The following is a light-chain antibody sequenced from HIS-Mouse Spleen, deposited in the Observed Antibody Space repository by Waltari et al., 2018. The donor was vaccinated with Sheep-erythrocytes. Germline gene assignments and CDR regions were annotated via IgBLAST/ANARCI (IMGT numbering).Light chain of an antibody. CDR2: EDS. Sequence: SYELTHPPSLSVSPGQTASITCSGDALPQNYSYWYQQKSGQAPLLVIYEDSKRPSGIPERFSGSSSGTMATLTISGAQVEDDADYYCYSTDSSGNHWVFGGGTKLTVL. CDR1: ALPQNY. J-gene: IGLJ3*02. V-gene: IGLV3-10*01. CDR3: YSTDSSGNHWV.